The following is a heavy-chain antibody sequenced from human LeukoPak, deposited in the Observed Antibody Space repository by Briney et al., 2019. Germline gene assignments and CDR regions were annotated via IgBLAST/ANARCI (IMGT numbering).Heavy chain of an antibody. V-gene: IGHV3-48*03. D-gene: IGHD3-16*01. CDR1: GFTFSSYE. CDR3: ARDTYDYVWGSPDAFDI. Sequence: GGSLRLSCAASGFTFSSYEMNWVRQAPGKGLEWVSYISSSGSTIYYADSVKGRFTISRDNAKNSLYLQMNSLRAEDTAVYYCARDTYDYVWGSPDAFDIWGQGTIVTVSS. J-gene: IGHJ3*02. CDR2: ISSSGSTI.